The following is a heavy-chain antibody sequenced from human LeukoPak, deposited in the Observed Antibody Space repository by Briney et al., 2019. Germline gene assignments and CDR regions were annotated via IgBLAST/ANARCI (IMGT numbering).Heavy chain of an antibody. CDR2: IIPILGIA. D-gene: IGHD6-19*01. Sequence: GASVTVSCKASGGTFSSYAISWVRQAPGQGLEWMGRIIPILGIANYAQKFQGRVTITADKSTSTAYMELSSLRSEDTAVYYCARGSIAVAGTFDYWGQGTLVTVSS. CDR1: GGTFSSYA. J-gene: IGHJ4*02. V-gene: IGHV1-69*04. CDR3: ARGSIAVAGTFDY.